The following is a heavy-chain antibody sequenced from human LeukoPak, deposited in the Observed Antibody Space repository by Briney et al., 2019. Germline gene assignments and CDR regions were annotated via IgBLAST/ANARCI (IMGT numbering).Heavy chain of an antibody. CDR2: IKPDGSET. J-gene: IGHJ4*02. CDR3: ARDGYSYASDY. D-gene: IGHD2-2*01. CDR1: GFSFSTYY. V-gene: IGHV3-7*01. Sequence: GGSLRLSCAASGFSFSTYYMTWVRQAPGKGLEWVAHIKPDGSETYYVDSVKGRFAISRDNAKNSLYLQMSSLRAEDTAVYYCARDGYSYASDYWGLGALVTVSA.